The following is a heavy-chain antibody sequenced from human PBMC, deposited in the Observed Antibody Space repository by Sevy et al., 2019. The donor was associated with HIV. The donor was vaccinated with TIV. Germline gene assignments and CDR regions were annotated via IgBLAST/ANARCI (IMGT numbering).Heavy chain of an antibody. CDR1: GFTFDDYT. J-gene: IGHJ4*02. D-gene: IGHD1-26*01. Sequence: GGSLRLSCAASGFTFDDYTMNWVRQVPGKGLEWVSGISWSSGNIAYADSVEGRFTISRDNAKNSLYLQMNSLRAEDTALYYCVKDRSGSYSFDYWGQGTLVTVSS. V-gene: IGHV3-9*01. CDR2: ISWSSGNI. CDR3: VKDRSGSYSFDY.